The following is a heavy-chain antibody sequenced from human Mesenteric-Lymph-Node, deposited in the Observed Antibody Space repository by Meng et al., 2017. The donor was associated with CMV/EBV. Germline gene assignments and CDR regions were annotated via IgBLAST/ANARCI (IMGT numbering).Heavy chain of an antibody. V-gene: IGHV1-2*02. CDR1: GYTFTAFY. CDR2: INPNSGAT. D-gene: IGHD6-19*01. CDR3: AREGLSGGSWFDP. J-gene: IGHJ5*02. Sequence: ASVKVSCKASGYTFTAFYLHWVRQAPGQGLEWMGWINPNSGATRYAQKFQGRVTVTRDTSINKVYMELSGLTSDDTAVYYCAREGLSGGSWFDPWGQGSQVTV.